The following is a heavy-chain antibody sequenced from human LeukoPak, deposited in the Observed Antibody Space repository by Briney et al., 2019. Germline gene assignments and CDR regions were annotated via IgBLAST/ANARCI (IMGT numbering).Heavy chain of an antibody. Sequence: SESLSLTCTVSGGSVSSGSYYWSWIRQPPGKGLEWIGYFYNSGSTNYNPSLKSRVTISVDKSKNQFSLKLSSVTAADTAVYYCAKKKYYDSSALDFWGQGTLVTVSS. V-gene: IGHV4-61*01. CDR2: FYNSGST. CDR1: GGSVSSGSYY. J-gene: IGHJ4*02. D-gene: IGHD3-22*01. CDR3: AKKKYYDSSALDF.